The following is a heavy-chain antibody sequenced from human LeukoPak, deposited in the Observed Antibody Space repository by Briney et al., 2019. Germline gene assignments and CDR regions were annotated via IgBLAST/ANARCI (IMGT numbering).Heavy chain of an antibody. CDR1: GGTISTSSYY. CDR2: IYYSVST. CDR3: ARHRLAYCGGDCYPYYFDY. Sequence: SETLSLTCPVSGGTISTSSYYWGWIRQPPGKGLEWIGRIYYSVSTYYNPSLKSRVTISVDTSKNQFSLKLSSVTAADTAVYYCARHRLAYCGGDCYPYYFDYWGQGTLVTVSS. V-gene: IGHV4-39*01. J-gene: IGHJ4*02. D-gene: IGHD2-21*02.